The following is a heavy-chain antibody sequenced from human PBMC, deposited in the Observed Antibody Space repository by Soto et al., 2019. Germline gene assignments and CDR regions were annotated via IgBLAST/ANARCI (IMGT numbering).Heavy chain of an antibody. Sequence: QITLKESGPTLVKPTQTLTLTCTFSGFSLSTNEVGVGWIRQPPGKALEWLAHIYSDDHKRYNPSLQSRLTIAKDTSKNQVVLTMANVDPVDTATYYCAHLPKIYGDYVESYYFDYWGQGTLVTVSS. V-gene: IGHV2-5*02. CDR1: GFSLSTNEVG. D-gene: IGHD4-17*01. CDR3: AHLPKIYGDYVESYYFDY. CDR2: IYSDDHK. J-gene: IGHJ4*02.